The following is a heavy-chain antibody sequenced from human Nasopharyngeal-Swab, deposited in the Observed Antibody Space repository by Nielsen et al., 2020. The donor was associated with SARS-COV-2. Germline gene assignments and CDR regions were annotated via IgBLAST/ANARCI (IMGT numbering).Heavy chain of an antibody. CDR2: IIPIFGTA. V-gene: IGHV1-69*01. Sequence: WVRQARGQGLEWMGGIIPIFGTANYAQKFQGRVTITADESTSTAYMELSSLRSEDTAVYYCAGRGYSYGDGLFDYWGQGTLVTVSS. D-gene: IGHD5-18*01. J-gene: IGHJ4*02. CDR3: AGRGYSYGDGLFDY.